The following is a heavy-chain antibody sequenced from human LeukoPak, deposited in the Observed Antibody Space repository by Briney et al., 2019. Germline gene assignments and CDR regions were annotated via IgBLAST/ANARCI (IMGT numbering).Heavy chain of an antibody. J-gene: IGHJ4*02. Sequence: TSETLSFTCAVYGGSFSGYYWSWIRQPPGKGLEWIGEINHSGSTNYNPSLKSRVTISVDTSKNQFSLKLSSVTAADTAVYYCARDVRDSSGYYLRAFGYWGQGTLVTVPS. CDR1: GGSFSGYY. CDR3: ARDVRDSSGYYLRAFGY. CDR2: INHSGST. V-gene: IGHV4-34*01. D-gene: IGHD3-22*01.